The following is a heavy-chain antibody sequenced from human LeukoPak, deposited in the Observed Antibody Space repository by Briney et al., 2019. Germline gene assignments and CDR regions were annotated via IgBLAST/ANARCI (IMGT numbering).Heavy chain of an antibody. V-gene: IGHV3-13*04. CDR2: IGSGGDT. J-gene: IGHJ5*02. CDR1: GFTFSTYD. CDR3: ARGSTLGFDP. Sequence: VGSLRLSCAASGFTFSTYDMHWVRQATGQGLQWVSGIGSGGDTYYLGSVKGRFTISRENAKRSLYLQMNSLRAGDTAVYFCARGSTLGFDPWGRGTPVTVSS.